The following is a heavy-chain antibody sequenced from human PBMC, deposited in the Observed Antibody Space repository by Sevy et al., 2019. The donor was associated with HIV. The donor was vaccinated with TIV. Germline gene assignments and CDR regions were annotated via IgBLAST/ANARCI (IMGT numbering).Heavy chain of an antibody. D-gene: IGHD3-22*01. CDR2: ISGSGGST. CDR1: GFTFSSYA. J-gene: IGHJ4*02. CDR3: AKDPDYYDSSGYPGIEDY. Sequence: GGSLRLSCVASGFTFSSYAMSWVRQAPGKGLEWVSAISGSGGSTYYADSVKGRFTISRDNSKNTLYLQMNSLRAEDTAVYYCAKDPDYYDSSGYPGIEDYWGQGTLVTVSS. V-gene: IGHV3-23*01.